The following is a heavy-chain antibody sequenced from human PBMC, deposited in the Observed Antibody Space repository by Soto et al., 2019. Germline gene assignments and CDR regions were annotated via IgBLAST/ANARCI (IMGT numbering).Heavy chain of an antibody. Sequence: ASVKVSCKASGYTFTSYGISWVRQAPGQGLEWMGWISAYNGNTNYAQKIQGRVTMTTDTSTSTAYMELRSLRSDDTAVYYCSMFWLLLWSTQTRNYYYYGMDVWGQGTTVTVS. J-gene: IGHJ6*02. V-gene: IGHV1-18*01. D-gene: IGHD3-22*01. CDR3: SMFWLLLWSTQTRNYYYYGMDV. CDR1: GYTFTSYG. CDR2: ISAYNGNT.